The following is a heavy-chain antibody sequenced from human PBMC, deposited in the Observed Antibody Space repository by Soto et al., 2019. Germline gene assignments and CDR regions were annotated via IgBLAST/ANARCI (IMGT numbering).Heavy chain of an antibody. D-gene: IGHD4-4*01. J-gene: IGHJ6*02. Sequence: PLRQSGPGLVKPSETLSLTCAVSGGSISSFCWTWIRQPPGQGLEWIGYICTGGTTKYNPSLKSRVTMSVDTSKTQFSLKLTSVTAADTAVYYCARVGSKSFYYATDVWGQGTTVTVSS. V-gene: IGHV4-4*09. CDR1: GGSISSFC. CDR3: ARVGSKSFYYATDV. CDR2: ICTGGTT.